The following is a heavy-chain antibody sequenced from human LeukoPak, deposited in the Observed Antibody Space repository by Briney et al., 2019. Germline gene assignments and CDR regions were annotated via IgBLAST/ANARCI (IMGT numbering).Heavy chain of an antibody. J-gene: IGHJ4*02. Sequence: SETLSLTCTVSGGSISSSSYSWGWIRQPPGKGLEWIGEINHSGSTNYNPSLKSRVTISVDTSKNQFSLKLSSVTAADTAVYYCARDLYYYDSLGYFDYWGQGTLVTVSS. CDR2: INHSGST. CDR3: ARDLYYYDSLGYFDY. CDR1: GGSISSSSYS. V-gene: IGHV4-39*07. D-gene: IGHD3-22*01.